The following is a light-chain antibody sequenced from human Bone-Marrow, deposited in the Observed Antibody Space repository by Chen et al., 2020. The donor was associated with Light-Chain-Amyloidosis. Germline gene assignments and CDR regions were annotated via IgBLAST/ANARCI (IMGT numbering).Light chain of an antibody. CDR2: GAL. V-gene: IGKV3-20*01. Sequence: VLTQSPDTLSLSPWQRATLSCRASQSVSSNSLAWYQQRAGQAPRPLIYGALMMDAGMPDRFSGSGSGTDCTLTVGRLEPEDFAVYYCQQYGTSPYTFGQGTRLEIK. J-gene: IGKJ2*01. CDR1: QSVSSNS. CDR3: QQYGTSPYT.